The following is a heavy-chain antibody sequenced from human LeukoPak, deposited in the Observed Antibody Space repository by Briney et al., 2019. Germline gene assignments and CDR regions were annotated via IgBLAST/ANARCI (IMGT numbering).Heavy chain of an antibody. CDR2: IYSGGST. Sequence: GGSLRPAWPAYTFTASSNYMSWVRQPPGRGLEWVSVIYSGGSTNHADSVKGRFTISRDNSKNTVYLQMNSLRSEDTAVYYCERGTGGDCFDYWGQGTLVTVSS. CDR1: TFTASSNY. J-gene: IGHJ4*02. V-gene: IGHV3-66*01. CDR3: ERGTGGDCFDY.